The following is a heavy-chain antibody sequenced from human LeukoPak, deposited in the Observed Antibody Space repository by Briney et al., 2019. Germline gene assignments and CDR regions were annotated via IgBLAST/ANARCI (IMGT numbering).Heavy chain of an antibody. CDR3: TRLVGSSRVDY. J-gene: IGHJ4*02. V-gene: IGHV3-73*01. D-gene: IGHD1-26*01. CDR2: IRSKADSYAR. CDR1: GFTFSGSG. Sequence: GGSLTLSCAASGFTFSGSGIHWVRQASGKGLEWIGGIRSKADSYARAYGASVKGRFTISRDDSKNTAYLQMNSLKTEDTAVYYCTRLVGSSRVDYWGQGTLVTVSS.